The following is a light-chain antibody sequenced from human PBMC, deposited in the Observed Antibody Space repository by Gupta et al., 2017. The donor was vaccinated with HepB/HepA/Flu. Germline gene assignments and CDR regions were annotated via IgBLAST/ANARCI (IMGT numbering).Light chain of an antibody. J-gene: IGLJ2*01. CDR3: GTWDSSLNAVI. CDR1: SSNIGNNY. Sequence: QSVLTQPPSMSAAPEEKIIISCSGSSSNIGNNYVSWFQHLPETAPKLVIYDNDKRPSGIPDRFSASKSGASATLGISGLQTGDEAEYFCGTWDSSLNAVIFGGGTKLTVV. V-gene: IGLV1-51*01. CDR2: DND.